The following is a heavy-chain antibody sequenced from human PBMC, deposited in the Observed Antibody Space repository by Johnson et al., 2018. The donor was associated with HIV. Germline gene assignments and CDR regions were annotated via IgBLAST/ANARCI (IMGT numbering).Heavy chain of an antibody. D-gene: IGHD6-6*01. CDR3: ARGAIKYSSSWLGAFDI. V-gene: IGHV3-66*03. Sequence: VQLVESGGGLIQPGGSLRLSCAASGFTVSSNFMSWVRQAPGKGLEWVSVIYSGGSTYYADSVKGRFTISRDNSKNTLYLQMISLRAEDTAVYYCARGAIKYSSSWLGAFDIWGQGTMVTVSS. CDR1: GFTVSSNF. CDR2: IYSGGST. J-gene: IGHJ3*02.